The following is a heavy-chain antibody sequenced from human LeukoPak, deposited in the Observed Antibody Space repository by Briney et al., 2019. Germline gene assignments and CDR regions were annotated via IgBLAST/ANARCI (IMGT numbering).Heavy chain of an antibody. CDR3: ARHMYDTSGYYELDY. V-gene: IGHV4-59*08. D-gene: IGHD3-22*01. CDR2: IYSSGNT. CDR1: GGYINKYF. J-gene: IGHJ4*02. Sequence: SETLSLTCTVSGGYINKYFWSWIRQPPGKGLEWVGYIYSSGNTNYNPSLKSRVTISVDTSKNQFSLKLSSVTAADTAVYLCARHMYDTSGYYELDYWGQGTLVTVSS.